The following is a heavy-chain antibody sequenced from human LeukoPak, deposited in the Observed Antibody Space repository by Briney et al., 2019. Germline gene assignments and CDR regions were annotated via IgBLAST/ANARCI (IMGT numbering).Heavy chain of an antibody. CDR3: ASHFSGAFDI. CDR2: IIPIFGTA. D-gene: IGHD7-27*01. Sequence: GASVKVSCKASGGTFSSYAISWVRQAPGQGLEWMGGIIPIFGTANYAQKFQGRVTITTDESTSTAYMELSSLRSEDTAVYYCASHFSGAFDIWGQGTMVTVSS. V-gene: IGHV1-69*05. J-gene: IGHJ3*02. CDR1: GGTFSSYA.